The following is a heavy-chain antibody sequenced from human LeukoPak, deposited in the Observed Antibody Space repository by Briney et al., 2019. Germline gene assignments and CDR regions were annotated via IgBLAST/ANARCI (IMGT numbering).Heavy chain of an antibody. V-gene: IGHV3-48*03. CDR3: ASTRSTSDWYTRGFEY. D-gene: IGHD6-19*01. CDR2: ISSSGSIT. J-gene: IGHJ4*02. CDR1: GFNFSSYE. Sequence: PGGSLRLSCADSGFNFSSYEMNWVRQAPGKGPEWISYISSSGSITFYADSEKGRFTISRDNARNSLFLQMNSLRAEDTAVYYCASTRSTSDWYTRGFEYWGQGTLVTVSS.